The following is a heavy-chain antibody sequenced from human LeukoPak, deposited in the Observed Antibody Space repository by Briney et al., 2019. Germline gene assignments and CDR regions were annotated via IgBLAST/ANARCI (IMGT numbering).Heavy chain of an antibody. V-gene: IGHV3-72*01. J-gene: IGHJ6*02. CDR1: GFTSSDHY. CDR3: ARGGSWAPLDV. Sequence: GGSLRLSCAASGFTSSDHYMDWVRQAPGKGLEWVGRIRNKANSYSTEYAASVKGRFTISRDDSKNSVYLQMNSLKTEDTAVYCCARGGSWAPLDVWGQGTTVTVSS. D-gene: IGHD3-16*01. CDR2: IRNKANSYST.